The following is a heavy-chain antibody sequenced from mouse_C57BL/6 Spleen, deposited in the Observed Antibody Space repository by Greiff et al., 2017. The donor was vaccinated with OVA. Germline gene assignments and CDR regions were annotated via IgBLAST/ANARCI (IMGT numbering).Heavy chain of an antibody. J-gene: IGHJ2*01. CDR1: GYTFTSYW. CDR3: ARPYGSSYYFDY. Sequence: QVHVKQPGAELVKPGASVKLSCKASGYTFTSYWMHWVKQRPGRGLEWIGRIDPNSGGTKYNEKFKSKATLTVDKPSSTAYMQLSSLTSEDSAVYYCARPYGSSYYFDYWGQGTTLTVSS. V-gene: IGHV1-72*01. CDR2: IDPNSGGT. D-gene: IGHD1-1*01.